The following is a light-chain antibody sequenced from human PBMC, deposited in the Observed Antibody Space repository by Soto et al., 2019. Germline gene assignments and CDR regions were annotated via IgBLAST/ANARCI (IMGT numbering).Light chain of an antibody. CDR2: KAS. CDR1: QSISSW. V-gene: IGKV1-5*03. Sequence: DIQMTQSPSTLSSSVGDRVTISCRASQSISSWFAWYQQKPGKAPKILIFKASSLESGVPARFSGSGSGTEFTLTISSRQPDDFGTYYCQLYNSYPWTFGQGTKVEIK. CDR3: QLYNSYPWT. J-gene: IGKJ1*01.